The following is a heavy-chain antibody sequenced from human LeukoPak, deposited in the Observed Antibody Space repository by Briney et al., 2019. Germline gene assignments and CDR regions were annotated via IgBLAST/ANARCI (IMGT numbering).Heavy chain of an antibody. V-gene: IGHV3-23*01. D-gene: IGHD6-19*01. CDR2: MSGSGGST. Sequence: GGSLRLSCAASGFTFSSYAMSWVRQPPGEGLEWVSAMSGSGGSTYYTDSVKGRFTISRDNSKNTLYLQMNSLRAEDTAVYYCAKDPSPGSSGEDDYWGQGTLVTVSS. J-gene: IGHJ4*02. CDR3: AKDPSPGSSGEDDY. CDR1: GFTFSSYA.